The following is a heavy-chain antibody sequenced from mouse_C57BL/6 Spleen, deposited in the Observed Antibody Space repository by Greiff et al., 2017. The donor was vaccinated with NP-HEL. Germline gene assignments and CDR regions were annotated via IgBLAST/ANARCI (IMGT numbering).Heavy chain of an antibody. D-gene: IGHD1-1*01. CDR3: ARTDYYGSSYRYFDV. CDR2: ISSGSSTI. CDR1: GFTFSDYG. V-gene: IGHV5-17*01. J-gene: IGHJ1*03. Sequence: DVQLVESGGGLVKPGGSLKLSCAASGFTFSDYGMHWVRQAPEKGLEWVAYISSGSSTIYYADTVKGRFTISRDNAKNTLFLQMTSLRSEDTAMYYCARTDYYGSSYRYFDVWGTGTTVTVSS.